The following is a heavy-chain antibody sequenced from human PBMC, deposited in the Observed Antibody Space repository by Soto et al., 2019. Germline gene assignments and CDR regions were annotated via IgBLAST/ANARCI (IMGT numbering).Heavy chain of an antibody. Sequence: GSLRLSCAASGFTFSSYSMNWVRQAPGKGLEWVSSISSSSSYIYYADSVKGRFTISRDNAKNSLYLQMNSLRAKDTAVYYCARGSLPTGRVRGVIPLDYYYYGMDVWGQGTTVTVSS. CDR2: ISSSSSYI. D-gene: IGHD3-10*01. V-gene: IGHV3-21*01. CDR1: GFTFSSYS. J-gene: IGHJ6*02. CDR3: ARGSLPTGRVRGVIPLDYYYYGMDV.